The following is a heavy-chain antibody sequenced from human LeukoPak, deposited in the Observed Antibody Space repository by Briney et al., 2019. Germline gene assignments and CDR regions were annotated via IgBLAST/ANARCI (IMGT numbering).Heavy chain of an antibody. J-gene: IGHJ3*02. CDR2: ISAYNGNT. CDR3: ARDLSPNMVRGVTVNDAFDI. CDR1: GYTFTSYG. V-gene: IGHV1-18*01. D-gene: IGHD3-10*01. Sequence: ASVKVSCKASGYTFTSYGISWVRQAPGQGLEWMGWISAYNGNTNYAQKLQGRVTMTTDTSTSTAYMELRSLRSDDTAVYYCARDLSPNMVRGVTVNDAFDIWGQGTMVTVSS.